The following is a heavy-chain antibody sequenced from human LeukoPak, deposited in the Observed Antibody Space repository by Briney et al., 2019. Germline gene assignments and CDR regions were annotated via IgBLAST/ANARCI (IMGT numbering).Heavy chain of an antibody. CDR1: GGSISSSGYY. CDR3: ARDVDHSHRTADY. J-gene: IGHJ4*02. D-gene: IGHD1-26*01. CDR2: IYYSGGT. V-gene: IGHV4-39*02. Sequence: SETLSLTCTVSGGSISSSGYYWSWIRQSPGKGLEWIGSIYYSGGTYSNPSLKSRVTISVDTSKNQFSLELTSVTAADTAVYYCARDVDHSHRTADYWGQGTLVTVSS.